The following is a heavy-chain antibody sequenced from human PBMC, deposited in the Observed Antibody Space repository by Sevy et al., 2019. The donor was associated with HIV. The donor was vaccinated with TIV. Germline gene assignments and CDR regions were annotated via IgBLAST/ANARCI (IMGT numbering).Heavy chain of an antibody. Sequence: GGSLRLSCAASGFTFSSYSMNWVRQAPGKGLEWVSYISSSSSTIYYADSVKGRFTISRDNAKNSLYLQMNSLRAEDRVGYYCGRDDEGVLRFLGGGGAGDYWGQGTLVTVSS. D-gene: IGHD3-3*01. V-gene: IGHV3-48*01. CDR2: ISSSSSTI. J-gene: IGHJ4*02. CDR1: GFTFSSYS. CDR3: GRDDEGVLRFLGGGGAGDY.